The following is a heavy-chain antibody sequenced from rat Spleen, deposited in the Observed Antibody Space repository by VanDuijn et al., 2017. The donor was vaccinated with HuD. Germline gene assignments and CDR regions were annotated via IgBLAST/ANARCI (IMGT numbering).Heavy chain of an antibody. CDR3: VREELGVRH. CDR2: INKDSSTI. J-gene: IGHJ2*01. V-gene: IGHV4-2*01. D-gene: IGHD4-4*01. CDR1: GFNFNEHW. Sequence: EVKLVESGGGLVPPGRSLKLACAASGFNFNEHWMSWVRQALAKGLEWVGGINKDSSTIKYVPSLKDKFTISRDNAQNTLYLQMSKLGSEDSGIYYCVREELGVRHWGQGVMVTVSS.